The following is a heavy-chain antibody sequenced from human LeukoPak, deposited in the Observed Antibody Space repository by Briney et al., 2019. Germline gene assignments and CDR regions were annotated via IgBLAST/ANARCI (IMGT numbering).Heavy chain of an antibody. D-gene: IGHD2-15*01. CDR1: GFTFSSYS. V-gene: IGHV3-21*01. CDR2: ISSSSSYI. CDR3: ARDPLFCSGGSCYLAYFDY. Sequence: GGSLRLSYAASGFTFSSYSMNWVRQAPGKGLEWVSSISSSSSYIYYADSVKGRFTVSRDNAKNSLYLQMNSPRAEDTAVYYCARDPLFCSGGSCYLAYFDYWGQGTLVTVSS. J-gene: IGHJ4*02.